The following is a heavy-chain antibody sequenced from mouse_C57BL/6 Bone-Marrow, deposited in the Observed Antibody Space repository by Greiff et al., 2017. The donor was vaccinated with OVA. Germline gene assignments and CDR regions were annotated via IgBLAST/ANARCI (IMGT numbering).Heavy chain of an antibody. J-gene: IGHJ2*01. D-gene: IGHD1-1*01. CDR1: GYTFTDYY. V-gene: IGHV1-19*01. CDR2: INPYNGGT. CDR3: AREGITTVVATGNYFDY. Sequence: VQLQQSGPVLVKPGASVKMSCKASGYTFTDYYMNWVKQSHGKSLEWIGVINPYNGGTSYNQKFKGKATLTVDKSSSTAYMELNSLTSEDSAVYYCAREGITTVVATGNYFDYWGQGTTLTVSS.